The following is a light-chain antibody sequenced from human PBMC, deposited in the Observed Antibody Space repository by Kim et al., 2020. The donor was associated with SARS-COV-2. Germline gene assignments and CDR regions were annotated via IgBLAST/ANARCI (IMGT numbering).Light chain of an antibody. J-gene: IGLJ1*01. CDR1: SSDVGSYNL. V-gene: IGLV2-23*02. Sequence: GQSITISCTGTSSDVGSYNLVSWYQQHPGKAPKLMIYEVSKRPSGVSNRFSGSKSGNTASLTISGLQAEDEADYYCCSYAGSSTYVFGTGTKVNVL. CDR2: EVS. CDR3: CSYAGSSTYV.